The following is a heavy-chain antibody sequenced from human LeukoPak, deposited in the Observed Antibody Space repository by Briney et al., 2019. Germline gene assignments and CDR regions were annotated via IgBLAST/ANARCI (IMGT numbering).Heavy chain of an antibody. CDR2: ISYDGSNK. Sequence: GGSLRLSCAASGFTVRSYWMHWVRQAPGKGLEWVAVISYDGSNKYYADSVKGRFTISRDNSKNTLYLQMNSLRAEDTAVYYCAKDVGSSWYLDFDYWGQGTLVTVSS. V-gene: IGHV3-30*18. CDR3: AKDVGSSWYLDFDY. D-gene: IGHD6-13*01. CDR1: GFTVRSYW. J-gene: IGHJ4*02.